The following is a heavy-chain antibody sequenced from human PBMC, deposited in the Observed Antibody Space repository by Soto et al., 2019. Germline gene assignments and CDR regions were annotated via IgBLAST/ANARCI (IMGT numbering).Heavy chain of an antibody. D-gene: IGHD1-26*01. CDR1: GFSLSTSGVG. Sequence: QITLKESGPALVKPTQTLTLTCTFSGFSLSTSGVGVAWIRQPPGKAPEWLALNYWDDDNRYNPSLKSRLTLPKHPSKNQVVLTLTHMDPVDTATYFCAHAPVPTIVTGDYLGPGTLVTVSS. J-gene: IGHJ4*02. V-gene: IGHV2-5*02. CDR3: AHAPVPTIVTGDY. CDR2: NYWDDDN.